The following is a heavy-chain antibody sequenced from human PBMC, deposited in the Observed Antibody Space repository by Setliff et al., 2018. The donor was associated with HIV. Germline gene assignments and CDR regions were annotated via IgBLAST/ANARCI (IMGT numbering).Heavy chain of an antibody. CDR1: IRPFTGYY. Sequence: SETMSLTCAVYIRPFTGYYWSWISQSPGKGLEWIGEINDSGTYNFNPSLKSRVNISVDASKNQFSLKLSSVTAADTAVYYCAGARDDDILTGYCPHYFDYWGQGTLVTVSS. V-gene: IGHV4-34*01. J-gene: IGHJ4*02. CDR3: AGARDDDILTGYCPHYFDY. CDR2: INDSGTY. D-gene: IGHD3-9*01.